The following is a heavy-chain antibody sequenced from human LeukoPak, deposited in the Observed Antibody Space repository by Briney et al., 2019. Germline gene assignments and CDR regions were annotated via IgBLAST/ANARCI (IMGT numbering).Heavy chain of an antibody. V-gene: IGHV1-2*06. Sequence: ASVKVSCRASGYTFTGYYMHWVRQAPGQGLEWMGRINPNSGGTNYAQKFQGRVTMTRDTSISTAYMELSRLRSDDTAVCYCARADEVLLWFGDLDYWGQGTLVTVSS. D-gene: IGHD3-10*01. CDR1: GYTFTGYY. CDR3: ARADEVLLWFGDLDY. CDR2: INPNSGGT. J-gene: IGHJ4*02.